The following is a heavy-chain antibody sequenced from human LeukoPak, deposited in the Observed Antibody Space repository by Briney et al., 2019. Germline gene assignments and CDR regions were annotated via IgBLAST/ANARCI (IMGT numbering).Heavy chain of an antibody. CDR1: GFTFSSYA. D-gene: IGHD5-24*01. CDR2: ISYDGSNK. CDR3: AKDDAWLQYNY. Sequence: PGRSLRLSCAASGFTFSSYAMHWVRQAPGKGLEWVAVISYDGSNKYYADSVKGRFTISRDNSKNTLYLQMNSLRVEDTAVFYCAKDDAWLQYNYWGQGTLVTVSS. J-gene: IGHJ4*02. V-gene: IGHV3-30*04.